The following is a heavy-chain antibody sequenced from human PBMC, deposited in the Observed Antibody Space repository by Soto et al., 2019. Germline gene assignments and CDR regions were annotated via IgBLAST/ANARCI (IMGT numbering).Heavy chain of an antibody. CDR2: IYYSGST. CDR3: ARRITMIVVGEGGKGRDAFDI. Sequence: SETLSLTCTVSGGSISSSSYYWGWIRQPPGKGLEWIGSIYYSGSTYYNPSLKSRVTISVDTSKNQFSRKLSSVTAADTAVYYCARRITMIVVGEGGKGRDAFDIWGQGTMVTVSS. J-gene: IGHJ3*02. V-gene: IGHV4-39*01. D-gene: IGHD3-22*01. CDR1: GGSISSSSYY.